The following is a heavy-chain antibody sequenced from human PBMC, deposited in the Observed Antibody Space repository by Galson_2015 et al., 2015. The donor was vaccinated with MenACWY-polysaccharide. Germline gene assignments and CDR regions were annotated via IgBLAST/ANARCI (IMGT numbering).Heavy chain of an antibody. V-gene: IGHV1-8*01. CDR2: MNPNSGNT. Sequence: SVKVSCKASGYKFTSYDINWVRQATGQGLEWMGWMNPNSGNTGYAQKFQGRVTMTSSSAMSTAFMELSSLRSEDTAVYYCARIIARKYTFADSWGQETLVTVSP. CDR3: ARIIARKYTFADS. CDR1: GYKFTSYD. D-gene: IGHD2-21*01. J-gene: IGHJ4*02.